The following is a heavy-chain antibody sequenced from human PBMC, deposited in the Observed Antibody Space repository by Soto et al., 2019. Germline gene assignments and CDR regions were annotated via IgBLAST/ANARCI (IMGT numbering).Heavy chain of an antibody. D-gene: IGHD5-12*01. CDR3: AKDARVDGYWDFDY. J-gene: IGHJ4*02. CDR1: GFPFSSYW. CDR2: VNSDGTDR. V-gene: IGHV3-74*01. Sequence: GGSLRLSCAASGFPFSSYWMHWVRQTPEEGLVWVSNVNSDGTDRRYADSVKGRFTISRDNSKNILYLQMNSLRAEDTAVYYCAKDARVDGYWDFDYRGQGTLVTVSS.